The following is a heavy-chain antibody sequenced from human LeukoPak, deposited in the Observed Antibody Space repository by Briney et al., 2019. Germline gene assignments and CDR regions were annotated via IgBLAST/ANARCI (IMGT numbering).Heavy chain of an antibody. J-gene: IGHJ4*02. CDR3: ARGELGRFGELPIDY. CDR2: ISYDGSNK. Sequence: GRSLRLSCAASGFTFSSYAMHWVRQAPGKGLEWVAVISYDGSNKYYADSVKGRFTISRDNSKNTLYLQMNSLRAEDTAVYYCARGELGRFGELPIDYWGQGTLVTVSS. V-gene: IGHV3-30*04. D-gene: IGHD3-10*01. CDR1: GFTFSSYA.